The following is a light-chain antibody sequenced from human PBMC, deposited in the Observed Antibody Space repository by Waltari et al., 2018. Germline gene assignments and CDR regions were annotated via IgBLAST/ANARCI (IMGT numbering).Light chain of an antibody. J-gene: IGLJ2*01. CDR2: QDN. Sequence: SYEVTQPPSVSVSPGKAASIPCSGDNLGEKCVSWYQQKQGQSPVLVLYQDNRRPSGIPERYSGSNSNSGNTATLTISGTQAMDEADYHCQAWDGSTLIFGGGTKLTVL. V-gene: IGLV3-1*01. CDR3: QAWDGSTLI. CDR1: NLGEKC.